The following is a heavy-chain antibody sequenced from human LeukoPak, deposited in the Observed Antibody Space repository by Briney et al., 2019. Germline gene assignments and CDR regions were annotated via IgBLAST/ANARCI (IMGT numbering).Heavy chain of an antibody. V-gene: IGHV1-69*13. CDR2: IIPIFGTA. D-gene: IGHD2-21*02. CDR1: GGTFSSYA. CDR3: ARDRGVTTYNWFDP. J-gene: IGHJ5*02. Sequence: SVEVSCKASGGTFSSYAISWVRQAPGQGLELMGGIIPIFGTANYAQKFQGRVTITADESTSTAYMELSSLRSEDTAVYYCARDRGVTTYNWFDPWGQGTLVTVSS.